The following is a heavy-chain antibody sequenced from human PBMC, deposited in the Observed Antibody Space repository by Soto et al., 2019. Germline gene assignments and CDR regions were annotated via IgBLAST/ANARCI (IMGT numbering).Heavy chain of an antibody. V-gene: IGHV3-30*18. Sequence: QVQLVESGGGVVQPGRSLRLSCAASGFTFSSYGMQWVRQAPDKGLEWVAVISYDGSNKYYADSVKGRFTISRDNSKNTLYPQMNTLRAEDTAVYYCAKEEGGVTTYPYYYYGMDVWGQGTTVTVSS. CDR3: AKEEGGVTTYPYYYYGMDV. D-gene: IGHD4-17*01. CDR1: GFTFSSYG. J-gene: IGHJ6*02. CDR2: ISYDGSNK.